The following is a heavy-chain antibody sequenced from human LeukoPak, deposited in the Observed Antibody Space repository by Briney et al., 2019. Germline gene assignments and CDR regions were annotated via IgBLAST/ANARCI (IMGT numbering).Heavy chain of an antibody. CDR2: IYYSGST. CDR3: AREAITMVRGVTHFNWFDP. Sequence: SETLSLTCTVSGGSISSGDYYWSWIRQPPGKGLEWIGYIYYSGSTYYNPSLKSRVTISVDTSKNQFSLNLSSVTAADTAVYYCAREAITMVRGVTHFNWFDPWGQGTLVTVSS. D-gene: IGHD3-10*01. V-gene: IGHV4-30-4*08. CDR1: GGSISSGDYY. J-gene: IGHJ5*02.